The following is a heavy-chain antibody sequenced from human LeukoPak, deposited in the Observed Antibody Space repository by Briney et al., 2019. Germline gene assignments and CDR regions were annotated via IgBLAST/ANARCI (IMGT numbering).Heavy chain of an antibody. CDR1: GFTFSSYG. V-gene: IGHV3-30*02. Sequence: QPGGSLRLSCAASGFTFSSYGMHWVRQAPGKGLEWVAFIWYDGSNKYYADSVKGRFTISRDNSKNTLYLQMNSLRAEDTAVYYCAKDSDALRFLEWSTSDYWGQGTLVTVSS. D-gene: IGHD3-3*01. CDR3: AKDSDALRFLEWSTSDY. CDR2: IWYDGSNK. J-gene: IGHJ4*02.